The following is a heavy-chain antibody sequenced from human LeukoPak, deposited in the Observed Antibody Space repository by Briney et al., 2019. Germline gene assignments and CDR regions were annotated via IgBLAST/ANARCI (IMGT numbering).Heavy chain of an antibody. CDR2: IYYSGST. CDR3: ARDGVVCSSTSCYFADFNWFDP. V-gene: IGHV4-59*01. D-gene: IGHD2-2*01. J-gene: IGHJ5*02. Sequence: SETLSLTCTVSGGSISSYYWSWIRQPPGKGLEWIGYIYYSGSTNYNPSLKSRVTISVDTSKNQFSLKLSSVTAADTAVYYCARDGVVCSSTSCYFADFNWFDPWGQGTLVTVSS. CDR1: GGSISSYY.